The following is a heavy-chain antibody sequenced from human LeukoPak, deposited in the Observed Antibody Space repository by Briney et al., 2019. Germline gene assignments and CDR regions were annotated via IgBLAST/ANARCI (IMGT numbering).Heavy chain of an antibody. J-gene: IGHJ4*02. CDR3: ARSRRRASYYYDSSGYPGFDY. D-gene: IGHD3-22*01. CDR1: GGSISSYY. CDR2: IYYSGST. V-gene: IGHV4-59*12. Sequence: ESSETLSLTCTVSGGSISSYYWSWIRQPPGKGLEWIGYIYYSGSTNYNPSLKSRVTISVDTSKNQFSLQLNSVTPEDTAVYYCARSRRRASYYYDSSGYPGFDYWGQGTLVTVSS.